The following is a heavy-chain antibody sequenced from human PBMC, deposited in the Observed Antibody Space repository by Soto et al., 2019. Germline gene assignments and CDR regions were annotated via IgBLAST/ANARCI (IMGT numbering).Heavy chain of an antibody. CDR3: TRRRVYSSSSSYYYDGMDV. D-gene: IGHD6-6*01. J-gene: IGHJ6*02. Sequence: GESLKISCKGSGYSFTSYWIGWVRQMPGKGLVWMGIIYPGDSDTRYSPSFQGQVTISADKSISTAYLRWSSLKASDTAMYYCTRRRVYSSSSSYYYDGMDVWGQGTTVTV. V-gene: IGHV5-51*01. CDR1: GYSFTSYW. CDR2: IYPGDSDT.